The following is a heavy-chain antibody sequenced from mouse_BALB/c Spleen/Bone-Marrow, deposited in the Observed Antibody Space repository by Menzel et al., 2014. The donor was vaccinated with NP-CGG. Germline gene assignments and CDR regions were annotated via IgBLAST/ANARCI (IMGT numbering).Heavy chain of an antibody. CDR3: ARGVRGYDGLAY. D-gene: IGHD2-2*01. J-gene: IGHJ3*01. CDR1: GYTFTSYW. Sequence: QVQLKESGAELAKPGASVKMSCKASGYTFTSYWMHWVKQRPGQGLEWIGYINPSTGYTEYNQKFKDKATLTADKSSSTAYMQLSSLTSEDSAVYYCARGVRGYDGLAYWGQGTLVTVSA. V-gene: IGHV1-7*01. CDR2: INPSTGYT.